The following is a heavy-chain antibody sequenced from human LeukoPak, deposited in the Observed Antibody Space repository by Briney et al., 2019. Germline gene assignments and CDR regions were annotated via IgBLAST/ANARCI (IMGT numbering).Heavy chain of an antibody. J-gene: IGHJ4*02. CDR2: VSYSGGT. D-gene: IGHD3-3*01. Sequence: SETLSLTCTVSGASISSHYWNWVRQPPGKGLEGIGYVSYSGGTNHTPSLKSRVTISLDTSKDQFSLRLNSVTAADTAVYYCARLSTYYDFWSPLDYCGRATLVTVSS. V-gene: IGHV4-59*11. CDR1: GASISSHY. CDR3: ARLSTYYDFWSPLDY.